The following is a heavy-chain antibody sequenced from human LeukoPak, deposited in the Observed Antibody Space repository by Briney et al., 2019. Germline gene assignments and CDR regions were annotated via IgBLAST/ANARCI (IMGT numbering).Heavy chain of an antibody. CDR2: IYYSGST. D-gene: IGHD2-2*01. J-gene: IGHJ5*02. CDR3: ARRLTQYDCFDP. Sequence: SETLSLTCTVSGGSISSGDYYWSWIRQPPGKGLEWIGYIYYSGSTYYNPSLKSRVTISVDTSKNQFSLHLNSVTPEDTAVYYCARRLTQYDCFDPWGQGILVTVSS. CDR1: GGSISSGDYY. V-gene: IGHV4-30-4*01.